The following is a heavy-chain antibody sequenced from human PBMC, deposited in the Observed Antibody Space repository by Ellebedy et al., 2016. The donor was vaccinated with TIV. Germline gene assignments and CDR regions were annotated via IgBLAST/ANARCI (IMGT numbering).Heavy chain of an antibody. J-gene: IGHJ3*01. CDR1: GFTFSSYA. Sequence: PGGSLRLSCSVSGFTFSSYAMHWVRQAPGKGLEWVSSITESGGNTYYADSVKGRFTISRDNSKDTLYLQMNSLRAEDTAIYYCARDPVGVGPAFDVWGQGTMVTVSS. CDR2: ITESGGNT. D-gene: IGHD4-23*01. CDR3: ARDPVGVGPAFDV. V-gene: IGHV3-23*01.